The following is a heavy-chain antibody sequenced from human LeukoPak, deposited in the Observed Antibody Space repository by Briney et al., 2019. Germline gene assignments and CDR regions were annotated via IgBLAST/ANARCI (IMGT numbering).Heavy chain of an antibody. CDR3: ARAASIAARYYYYYGMDV. J-gene: IGHJ6*02. Sequence: ASVKVSFKASGYTFTGYYMHWVRQAPGQGLEWMGWINPNSGGTNYAQKFQGRVTMTRDTSISTAYMELSRLRSDDTAVYYCARAASIAARYYYYYGMDVWGQGTTVTVSS. CDR2: INPNSGGT. D-gene: IGHD6-6*01. V-gene: IGHV1-2*02. CDR1: GYTFTGYY.